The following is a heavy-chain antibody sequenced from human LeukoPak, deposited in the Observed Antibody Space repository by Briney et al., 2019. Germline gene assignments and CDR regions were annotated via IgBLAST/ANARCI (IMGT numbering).Heavy chain of an antibody. D-gene: IGHD5-24*01. J-gene: IGHJ5*02. Sequence: ASVKVSCKTFGYTFTSNYMHWVRQAPVQGLEWMGVISPSGGSTTYAQKFQGRVTLTRDMSTSTDYLELSSLRSEDTAVYYCARDNSVRDEAWWFNPRGQGTLVTVSS. CDR3: ARDNSVRDEAWWFNP. CDR1: GYTFTSNY. CDR2: ISPSGGST. V-gene: IGHV1-46*01.